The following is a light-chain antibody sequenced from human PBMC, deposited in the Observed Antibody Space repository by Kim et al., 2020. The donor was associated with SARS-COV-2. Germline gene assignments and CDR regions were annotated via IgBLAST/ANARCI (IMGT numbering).Light chain of an antibody. CDR3: AAWDDSLNGVV. CDR2: SNN. Sequence: GHMVTISCSGSSPNIGSNTLYWYPQRPGTAPKPLISSNNQRPSGVPDRFSGSKSGTSASLAISGLQSEDEADYYCAAWDDSLNGVVFGGGTQLTVL. J-gene: IGLJ2*01. CDR1: SPNIGSNT. V-gene: IGLV1-44*01.